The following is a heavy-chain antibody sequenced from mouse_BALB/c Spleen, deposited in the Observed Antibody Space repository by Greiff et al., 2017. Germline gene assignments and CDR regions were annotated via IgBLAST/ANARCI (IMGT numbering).Heavy chain of an antibody. J-gene: IGHJ3*01. V-gene: IGHV2-9*02. Sequence: VQLQESGPGLVAPSQSLSITCTVSGFSLTSYGVHWVRQPPGKGLEWLGVIWAGGSTNYNSALMSRLSISKDNSKSQVFLKMNSLQTDDTAMYYCARDSYYDYDGFAYWGQGTLVTVSA. D-gene: IGHD2-4*01. CDR1: GFSLTSYG. CDR2: IWAGGST. CDR3: ARDSYYDYDGFAY.